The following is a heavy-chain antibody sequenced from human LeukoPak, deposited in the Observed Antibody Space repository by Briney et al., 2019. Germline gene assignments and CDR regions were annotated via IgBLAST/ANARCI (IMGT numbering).Heavy chain of an antibody. CDR2: INHSGST. Sequence: SETLSLTCAVSGGSFSGYYCSWIRQPPGKGLEWIGEINHSGSTNYNPSLKSRVTISVDTSKNQFSLKLSSVTAADTAVYFCAILGRNVLRLFLGFDPWGQGTLVTVSS. D-gene: IGHD3-3*01. V-gene: IGHV4-34*01. CDR3: AILGRNVLRLFLGFDP. CDR1: GGSFSGYY. J-gene: IGHJ5*02.